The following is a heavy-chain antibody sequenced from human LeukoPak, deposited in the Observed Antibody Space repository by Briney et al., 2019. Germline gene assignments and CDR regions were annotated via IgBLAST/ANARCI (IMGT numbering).Heavy chain of an antibody. D-gene: IGHD3-10*01. Sequence: GGSLRLSCAASGFTVSSNYMSWVRQAPGKGLEWVSVIYSGGSTYYADSVKGRFTISRDNTKNSLYLQMNSLRAEDTAVYYCARWFYGSGSWVLDYWGQGSLVTVSS. V-gene: IGHV3-53*01. CDR2: IYSGGST. CDR3: ARWFYGSGSWVLDY. CDR1: GFTVSSNY. J-gene: IGHJ4*02.